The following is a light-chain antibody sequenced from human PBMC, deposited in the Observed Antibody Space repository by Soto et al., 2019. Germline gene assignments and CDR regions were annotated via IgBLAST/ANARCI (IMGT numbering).Light chain of an antibody. J-gene: IGLJ1*01. CDR2: EVS. CDR1: SSDVGGYNY. Sequence: QSVLTQPASVSGSPGQSITISCTGTSSDVGGYNYVSWYQQHPGKAPKLIIYEVSKRPSGVSNRFSGSKSGNTASLTISGLQVEDEADYYCSSYTSSSIDYVFGTGTKLTVL. V-gene: IGLV2-14*01. CDR3: SSYTSSSIDYV.